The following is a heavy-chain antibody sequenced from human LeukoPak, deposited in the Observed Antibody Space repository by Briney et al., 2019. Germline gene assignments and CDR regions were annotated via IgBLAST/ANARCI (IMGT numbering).Heavy chain of an antibody. Sequence: PGGSLRFSCAASGFTFSSYGMHWVRQAPGKGLEWVAVISYDGSNKYYADSVKGRFTISRDNSKNTLYLQMNSLRAEDTAVYYCAKVLTNRDGYFDYWGQGTLVTVSS. V-gene: IGHV3-30*18. J-gene: IGHJ4*02. CDR2: ISYDGSNK. D-gene: IGHD5-24*01. CDR3: AKVLTNRDGYFDY. CDR1: GFTFSSYG.